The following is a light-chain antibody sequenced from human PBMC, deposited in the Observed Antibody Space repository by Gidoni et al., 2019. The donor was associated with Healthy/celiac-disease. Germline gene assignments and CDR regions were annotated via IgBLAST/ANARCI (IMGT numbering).Light chain of an antibody. Sequence: EIVLTQSPGTLSLSPGERATLSCRAIQSVSSSYLAWYQQKPGQAPRLLIYGASSRSTGIPDRFSGSGSGTDFTLTISRLEPEDFAVYYCQQYGSSQGLTFGGGTKVEIK. CDR3: QQYGSSQGLT. CDR1: QSVSSSY. V-gene: IGKV3-20*01. J-gene: IGKJ4*01. CDR2: GAS.